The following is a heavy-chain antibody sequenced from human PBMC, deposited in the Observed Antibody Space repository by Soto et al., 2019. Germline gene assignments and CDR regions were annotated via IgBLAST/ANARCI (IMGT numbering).Heavy chain of an antibody. V-gene: IGHV3-21*01. CDR3: ARDQPGYSYGYGLGY. CDR2: ISSSSSYI. D-gene: IGHD5-18*01. J-gene: IGHJ4*02. CDR1: GLTFSSYA. Sequence: PGGSLRLSCAASGLTFSSYAMNWVRQAPGKGLGWVSSISSSSSYIYYADSVKGRFTISRDNAKNSLYLQMNSLRAEDTAVYYCARDQPGYSYGYGLGYWGQGTLVTLSS.